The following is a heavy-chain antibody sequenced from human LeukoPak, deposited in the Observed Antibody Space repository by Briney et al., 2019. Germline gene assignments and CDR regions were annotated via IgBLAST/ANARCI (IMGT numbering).Heavy chain of an antibody. CDR3: ARAEWSATSKFDY. J-gene: IGHJ4*02. CDR1: GYTFTDYY. V-gene: IGHV1-2*02. CDR2: INPNSAGT. Sequence: GASVKVSCKTSGYTFTDYYLHWLRQDPGQGLEWMGWINPNSAGTNYAQEFQGRVTMTRDTSISTAYMELSRLRSDDTAVYYCARAEWSATSKFDYWGQGTLVTVSS. D-gene: IGHD2-8*01.